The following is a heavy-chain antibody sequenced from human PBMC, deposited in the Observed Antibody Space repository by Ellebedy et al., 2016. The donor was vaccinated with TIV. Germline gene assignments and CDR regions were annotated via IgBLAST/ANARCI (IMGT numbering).Heavy chain of an antibody. D-gene: IGHD3-16*01. Sequence: AASVKVSCKASGGTFNSYAISWVRQAPGQGLEWMGVIVPIYGTVNYAQKFQGRLTITADESTRTASMELSSLTSDDTAIYFCARDRFGIPLRYADYWGQGTLVAVSS. J-gene: IGHJ4*02. V-gene: IGHV1-69*13. CDR3: ARDRFGIPLRYADY. CDR2: IVPIYGTV. CDR1: GGTFNSYA.